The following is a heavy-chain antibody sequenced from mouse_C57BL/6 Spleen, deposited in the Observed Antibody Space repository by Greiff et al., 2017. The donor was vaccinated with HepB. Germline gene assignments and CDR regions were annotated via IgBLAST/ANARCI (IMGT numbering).Heavy chain of an antibody. CDR1: GYTFTSYW. J-gene: IGHJ4*01. Sequence: QVQLQQPGAELVKPGASVKLSCKASGYTFTSYWMHWVKQRPGRGLEWIGRIDPNSGGTKYNEKFKSKATLTVDKPSSTAYMQLSSLTSEDSAVYYCSRSAFYGYDRVYAMDYWGQGTSVTVSS. CDR2: IDPNSGGT. CDR3: SRSAFYGYDRVYAMDY. V-gene: IGHV1-72*01. D-gene: IGHD2-9*01.